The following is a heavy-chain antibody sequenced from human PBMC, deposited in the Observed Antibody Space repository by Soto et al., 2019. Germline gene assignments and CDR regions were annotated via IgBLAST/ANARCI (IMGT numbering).Heavy chain of an antibody. CDR1: GYSFSTYG. CDR3: ARIEHNFGPHDC. Sequence: QVQLAQSGAEVKKPGASVTVSCKASGYSFSTYGISWVRQAPGQGLEWVGWISVHNDYTRYATELQGRVTMTADTSTRTAYMELRSLTSEDSAVYFFARIEHNFGPHDCWGQGTLVTVTS. CDR2: ISVHNDYT. V-gene: IGHV1-18*01. D-gene: IGHD1-1*01. J-gene: IGHJ4*02.